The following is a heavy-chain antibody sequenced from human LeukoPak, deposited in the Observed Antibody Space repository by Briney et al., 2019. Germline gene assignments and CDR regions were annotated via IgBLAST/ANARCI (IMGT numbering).Heavy chain of an antibody. V-gene: IGHV3-49*01. CDR3: TRDLQLQNGLDY. J-gene: IGHJ4*02. Sequence: GGSLRLSCSTSGFTFGDYAILWFRRAPGKGLECLGFIRNDAYAWTTAYAASVKGRFIISRDGSKSIAYLQMNSLKTEDTAVYYCTRDLQLQNGLDYWGQGTLVTVSS. CDR2: IRNDAYAWTT. D-gene: IGHD6-6*01. CDR1: GFTFGDYA.